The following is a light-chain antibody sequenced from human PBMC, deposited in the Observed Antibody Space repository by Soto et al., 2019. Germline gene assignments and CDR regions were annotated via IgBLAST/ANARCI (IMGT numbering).Light chain of an antibody. CDR2: DAS. Sequence: DIQMTQSPSSLSASVGDRVTITCQASQDIGNSLNWYQRKSGTAPKLLIYDASNLETGVPSRFSGSGSGTDFTFTISSLQPDDFATYYCQHYNSYSEAFGQGTKVELK. J-gene: IGKJ1*01. CDR1: QDIGNS. V-gene: IGKV1-33*01. CDR3: QHYNSYSEA.